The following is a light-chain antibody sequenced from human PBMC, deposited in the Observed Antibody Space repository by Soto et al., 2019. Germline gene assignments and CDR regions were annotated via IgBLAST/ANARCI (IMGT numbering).Light chain of an antibody. CDR2: DDS. J-gene: IGLJ2*01. Sequence: SYELTQPPSASVAPGQTARITCGGSDIEDKSVHWYQQKPGQAPVLVVYDDSDRPSGIPERFSGSNSGNTATLTISRVEAGDEADYYCQVWDISSDHVIFGGGTKLTVL. CDR3: QVWDISSDHVI. CDR1: DIEDKS. V-gene: IGLV3-21*02.